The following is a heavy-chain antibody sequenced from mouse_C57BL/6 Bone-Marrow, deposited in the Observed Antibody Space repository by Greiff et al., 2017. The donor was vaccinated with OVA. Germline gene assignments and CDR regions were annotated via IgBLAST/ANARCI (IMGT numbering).Heavy chain of an antibody. Sequence: EVQLQQSGPELVKPGASVTISCKASGYSFTDYNMNWVKQSHGKSLEWIGVINPNYGTTSYNQKFKGKATLTVDQSSSTAYMQLNSLTSEDAAVYYCARRGTTSVGGFAYWGQGTLVTVSA. V-gene: IGHV1-39*01. CDR3: ARRGTTSVGGFAY. J-gene: IGHJ3*01. D-gene: IGHD1-1*01. CDR1: GYSFTDYN. CDR2: INPNYGTT.